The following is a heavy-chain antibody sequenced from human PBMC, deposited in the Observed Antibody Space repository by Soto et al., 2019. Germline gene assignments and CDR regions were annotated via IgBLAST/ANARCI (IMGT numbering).Heavy chain of an antibody. D-gene: IGHD2-8*01. Sequence: SETLSLTCSVSGDSISSADYFWIWIRQSPGKGLEWMGYVFHSGTTYYNPSLKGRLLISIENSKNQFSLRLTSVTAADSAVYFCAREPYLPKARNGFWGPGTLVTVSS. CDR2: VFHSGTT. CDR3: AREPYLPKARNGF. J-gene: IGHJ4*02. CDR1: GDSISSADYF. V-gene: IGHV4-30-4*01.